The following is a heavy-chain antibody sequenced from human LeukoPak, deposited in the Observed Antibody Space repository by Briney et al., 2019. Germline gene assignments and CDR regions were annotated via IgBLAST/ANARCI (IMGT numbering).Heavy chain of an antibody. CDR2: INSDGSST. D-gene: IGHD2-2*01. V-gene: IGHV3-74*01. J-gene: IGHJ4*02. CDR1: GFTFSSSW. Sequence: GGSLRLSCAASGFTFSSSWMHWVRQAPEKGLVWVSRINSDGSSTSYADSVKGRFTISRDNSKNTLYLQMNSLRAEDTAVYYCARDCSSTSCYGTLDYWGQGTLVTVSS. CDR3: ARDCSSTSCYGTLDY.